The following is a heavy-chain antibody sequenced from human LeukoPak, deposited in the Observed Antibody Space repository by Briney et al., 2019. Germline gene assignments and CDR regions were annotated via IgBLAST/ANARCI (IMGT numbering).Heavy chain of an antibody. CDR3: ARDQEGFDY. Sequence: ASVKVSCKASGYTFTSNYIHWVRQAPGQGLERMGMIYPRDGSTSYAQKFQGRVTVTRDTSTSTVRMELSGLRSEDTAVYYCARDQEGFDYWGQGTLVTVSS. CDR1: GYTFTSNY. V-gene: IGHV1-46*01. CDR2: IYPRDGST. J-gene: IGHJ4*02.